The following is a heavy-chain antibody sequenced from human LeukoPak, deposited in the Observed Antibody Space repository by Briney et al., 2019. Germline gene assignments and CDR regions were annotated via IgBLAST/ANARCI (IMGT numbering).Heavy chain of an antibody. D-gene: IGHD1-1*01. CDR2: ISYDGSNK. V-gene: IGHV3-30*03. CDR3: ATLGRGLLDTEFDY. J-gene: IGHJ4*02. Sequence: PGGSLRLSCAASGFTFSSCGMHWVRQAPGKGLEWVAVISYDGSNKYYADSVKGRFTISRDNSKNTLYLQMNSLRAEDTAVYYCATLGRGLLDTEFDYWGQGTLVTVSS. CDR1: GFTFSSCG.